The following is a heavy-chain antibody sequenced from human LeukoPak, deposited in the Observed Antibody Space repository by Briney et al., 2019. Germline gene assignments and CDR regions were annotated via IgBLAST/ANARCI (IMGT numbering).Heavy chain of an antibody. CDR3: ARGLTEDY. CDR2: ISSSSIYI. V-gene: IGHV3-21*01. J-gene: IGHJ4*02. CDR1: GFTFSSYT. Sequence: GGSLRLSCAASGFTFSSYTMNWVRQAPGKGLEWVSSISSSSIYIYYADSVKGRFTISRDNAKNSLYLQMNSLRAEDTAVYYCARGLTEDYWGQGTLVTVSS.